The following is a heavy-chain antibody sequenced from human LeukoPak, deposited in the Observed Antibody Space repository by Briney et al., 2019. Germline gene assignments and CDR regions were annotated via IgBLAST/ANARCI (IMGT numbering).Heavy chain of an antibody. V-gene: IGHV4-34*01. CDR1: GGSFSGYY. D-gene: IGHD6-13*01. CDR3: ARRAWGQYSSSWYY. J-gene: IGHJ4*02. CDR2: INHSGST. Sequence: PSETLSLTCAVHGGSFSGYYWSWIRQPPGKGLEWIGEINHSGSTNYNPSLKSRVTISVDTSKNQFSLKLSSVTAADTAVYYCARRAWGQYSSSWYYWGQGTLVTVSS.